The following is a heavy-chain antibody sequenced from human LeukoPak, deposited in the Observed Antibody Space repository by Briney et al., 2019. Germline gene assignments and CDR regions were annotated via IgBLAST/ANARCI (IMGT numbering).Heavy chain of an antibody. D-gene: IGHD6-13*01. CDR1: GGSVSSYY. CDR3: ARERGLGAAAGIV. V-gene: IGHV4-59*02. J-gene: IGHJ4*02. CDR2: IYYSGST. Sequence: SETLSLTCTVSGGSVSSYYWSWIRQPPGKGLEWIGYIYYSGSTNYNPSLKSRVTISVDTSKNQFSLKLSSVTAADTAVYYCARERGLGAAAGIVWGQGTLVTVSS.